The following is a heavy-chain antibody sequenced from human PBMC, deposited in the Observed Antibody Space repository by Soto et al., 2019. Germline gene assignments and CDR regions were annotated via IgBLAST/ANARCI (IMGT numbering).Heavy chain of an antibody. V-gene: IGHV1-18*01. CDR3: ARDDSSGPYYFDY. CDR2: ISAHNGNT. Sequence: QVQLVQSGAEVKKPGASVKVSCKASGYTFTSYGISLVRQAPVQGREWMGWISAHNGNTNYAQQIQGRVTMTTDTSTSTDYMELRSLRSDDTAVYYCARDDSSGPYYFDYWGQGTLVTVSS. J-gene: IGHJ4*02. D-gene: IGHD6-19*01. CDR1: GYTFTSYG.